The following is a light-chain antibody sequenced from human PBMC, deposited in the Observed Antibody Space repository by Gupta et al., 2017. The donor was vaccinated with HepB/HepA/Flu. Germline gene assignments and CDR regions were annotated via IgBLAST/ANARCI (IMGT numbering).Light chain of an antibody. V-gene: IGLV2-14*01. CDR2: NVF. CDR3: SSYTFTSTLVV. CDR1: NSDY. Sequence: QSALAQPASVSGSPGQSIPISCTGTNSDYVSWYQQYPGKAPKLLLCNVFDRPSGVSHRFSGSKSGNTASLTISGLQAEDEANYYCSSYTFTSTLVVFGGGTHLTVL. J-gene: IGLJ2*01.